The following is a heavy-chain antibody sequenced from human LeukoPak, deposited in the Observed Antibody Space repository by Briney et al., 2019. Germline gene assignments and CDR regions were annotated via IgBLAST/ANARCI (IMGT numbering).Heavy chain of an antibody. CDR1: GYTFTSYY. CDR3: AREGAYYGSGSYYRGYYYYGMDV. D-gene: IGHD3-10*01. Sequence: ASVKVSCKASGYTFTSYYIHWVRQAPGQGLEWMGIINPSGGSTSYAQKFQGRVTMTRDTSTSAVYMELSSLRSEDTAVYYCAREGAYYGSGSYYRGYYYYGMDVWGQGTTVTVSS. V-gene: IGHV1-46*01. CDR2: INPSGGST. J-gene: IGHJ6*02.